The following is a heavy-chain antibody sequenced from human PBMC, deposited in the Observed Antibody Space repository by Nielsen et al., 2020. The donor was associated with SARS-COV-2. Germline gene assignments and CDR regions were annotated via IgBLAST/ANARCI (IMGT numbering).Heavy chain of an antibody. Sequence: SETLSLTCAVYGGSFSGYYWSWIRQPPGKGLEWIGEINHSGSTNYNPSLKSRVTISVDTSKNQFSLKLSSVTAADTAVYYCAREGVRGSSGWYTPPFDYWGQGTLVTVSS. CDR1: GGSFSGYY. CDR3: AREGVRGSSGWYTPPFDY. J-gene: IGHJ4*02. V-gene: IGHV4-34*01. D-gene: IGHD6-19*01. CDR2: INHSGST.